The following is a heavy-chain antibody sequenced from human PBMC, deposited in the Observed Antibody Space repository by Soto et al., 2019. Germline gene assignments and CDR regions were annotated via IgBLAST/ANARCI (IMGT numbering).Heavy chain of an antibody. CDR2: INPSGGST. Sequence: GASVKLSCKASGYTFTSYYMHWVRQAPGQGLEWMGIINPSGGSTSYAQKFQGRVTMTRDTSTSTVYMELSSLRSEDTAVYYCASLGYCSGGSWERCVAFDIWGQGTMVTVSS. CDR1: GYTFTSYY. CDR3: ASLGYCSGGSWERCVAFDI. J-gene: IGHJ3*02. V-gene: IGHV1-46*03. D-gene: IGHD2-15*01.